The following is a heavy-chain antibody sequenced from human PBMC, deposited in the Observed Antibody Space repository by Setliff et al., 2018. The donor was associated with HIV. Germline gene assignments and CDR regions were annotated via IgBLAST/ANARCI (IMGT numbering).Heavy chain of an antibody. D-gene: IGHD1-1*01. J-gene: IGHJ3*02. CDR1: GGSFSGYY. CDR2: INHRETT. Sequence: KTSETLSLTCAVYGGSFSGYYWTWIRQPPGKGLEWIGEINHRETTNSNPSLKRRVTISVDTSKRQFSLRLSSVTAADTAVYYCARPRLWRDAFDIWGQGAMVTVSS. V-gene: IGHV4-34*01. CDR3: ARPRLWRDAFDI.